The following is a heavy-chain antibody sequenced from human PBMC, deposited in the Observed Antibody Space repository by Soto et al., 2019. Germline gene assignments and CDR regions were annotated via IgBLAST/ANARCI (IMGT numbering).Heavy chain of an antibody. CDR3: AKDGSHNFDY. Sequence: QVQLVESGGGVVQPGRSLRLSCAASGFTFSHYAMHWVRQAPGKGLEWVALMSYDGSNEYYADSVKGRFTISRDNSKNPLYLQMNSLIAEDTAVYYCAKDGSHNFDYWGQGTLVTVSS. D-gene: IGHD1-26*01. J-gene: IGHJ4*02. CDR1: GFTFSHYA. V-gene: IGHV3-30*18. CDR2: MSYDGSNE.